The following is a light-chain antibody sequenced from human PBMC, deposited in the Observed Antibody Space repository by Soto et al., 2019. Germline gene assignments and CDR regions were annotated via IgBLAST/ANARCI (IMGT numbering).Light chain of an antibody. CDR2: GAS. CDR3: QQYNNWPPWT. J-gene: IGKJ1*01. V-gene: IGKV3-15*01. Sequence: EIVMTQSPATLSVSPGERATLSCRASQSVSSNLAWSQQTPGQAPRLLIYGASTRATGIPARFSGSGSGTEFTLTISSLQSEDFAVYYCQQYNNWPPWTFGQGTKVDIK. CDR1: QSVSSN.